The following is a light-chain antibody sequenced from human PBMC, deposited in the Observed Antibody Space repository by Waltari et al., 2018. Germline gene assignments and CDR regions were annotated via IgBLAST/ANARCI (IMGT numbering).Light chain of an antibody. CDR3: QHYVRLPVT. CDR1: QSAGRT. Sequence: EIVLTQSPGTLSLSPGERATLSCRTSQSAGRTLAWYQQKPGQAPRLLIYGASIRATGIPDSFSGSGSGTDFSLTISRLEPEDFAVYYCQHYVRLPVTFGQGTKVEIK. J-gene: IGKJ1*01. CDR2: GAS. V-gene: IGKV3-20*01.